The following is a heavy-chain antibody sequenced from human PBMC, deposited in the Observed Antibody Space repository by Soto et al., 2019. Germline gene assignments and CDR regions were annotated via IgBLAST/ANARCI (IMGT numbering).Heavy chain of an antibody. D-gene: IGHD3-9*01. Sequence: SEALSLTCTVSGGSISRSSYYWGWIRQAPGKGLEWIGSIYYSGSTYYNPSLKSRVTISVDTSMNQFSLKLSSVTAADTAVYYCARPGVYYDILTGYAYYYYYGMDVWGQGTTVT. CDR2: IYYSGST. CDR3: ARPGVYYDILTGYAYYYYYGMDV. J-gene: IGHJ6*02. V-gene: IGHV4-39*01. CDR1: GGSISRSSYY.